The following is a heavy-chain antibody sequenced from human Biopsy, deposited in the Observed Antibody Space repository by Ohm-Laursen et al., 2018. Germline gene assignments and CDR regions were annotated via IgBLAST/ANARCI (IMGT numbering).Heavy chain of an antibody. J-gene: IGHJ4*02. CDR3: AKDWTSQYYYDSKDDY. CDR2: INRSDAYT. CDR1: GSNDHSNG. D-gene: IGHD3-22*01. V-gene: IGHV3-23*01. Sequence: SLTLSFTAAGSNDHSNGKNWSCQRPARGKECVSVINRSDAYTYYADSVKSRFTISRDNSKNTLYLQMNSLRVEDTAVYYCAKDWTSQYYYDSKDDYWGQGTLVTVSS.